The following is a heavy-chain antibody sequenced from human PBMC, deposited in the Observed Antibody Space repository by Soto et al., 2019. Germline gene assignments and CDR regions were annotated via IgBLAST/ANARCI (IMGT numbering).Heavy chain of an antibody. CDR1: GGSISSISHS. V-gene: IGHV4-39*02. Sequence: SETLSLTCTVSGGSISSISHSWGWIRQSPGQGLEWIGNIFYNGITYYNPSLKSRVTISADTSKNLFSLKLSSVTVADTAVYSWAGRLTGSQYYFGFWAQGSLVAAST. CDR3: AGRLTGSQYYFGF. D-gene: IGHD1-1*01. J-gene: IGHJ4*02. CDR2: IFYNGIT.